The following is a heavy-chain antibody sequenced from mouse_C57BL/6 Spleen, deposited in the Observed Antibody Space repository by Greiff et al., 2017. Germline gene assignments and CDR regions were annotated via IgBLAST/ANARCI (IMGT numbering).Heavy chain of an antibody. Sequence: VQLQESGAELAKPGASVKLSCKASGYTFTSSWMHWVKQRPGQGLEWIGYINPSSGYTKYNQKFKDKATLTADKSSSTAYMQLSSLTYEDSAVYYCARSITTVVATDAMDYWGQGTSVTVSS. CDR1: GYTFTSSW. D-gene: IGHD1-1*01. J-gene: IGHJ4*01. CDR2: INPSSGYT. V-gene: IGHV1-7*01. CDR3: ARSITTVVATDAMDY.